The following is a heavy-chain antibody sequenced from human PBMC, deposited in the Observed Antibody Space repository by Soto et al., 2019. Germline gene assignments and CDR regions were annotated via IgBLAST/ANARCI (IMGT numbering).Heavy chain of an antibody. CDR1: GFTFSNYA. CDR2: ISGSGTTT. J-gene: IGHJ3*02. Sequence: EVQLLESGGDLVQPGGSLRLSCAPSGFTFSNYAMTWVRQAPGRGLEWVSGISGSGTTTYHADSVKGRFTVSRDNSKNPLYLQKNAGGPEDTPFYAWASLPGPGGAGGSRAFDIGAKGKMVPVFS. CDR3: ASLPGPGGAGGSRAFDI. V-gene: IGHV3-23*01. D-gene: IGHD3-16*01.